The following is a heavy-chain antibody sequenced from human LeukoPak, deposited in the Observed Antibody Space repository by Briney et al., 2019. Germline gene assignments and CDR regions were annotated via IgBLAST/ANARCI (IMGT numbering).Heavy chain of an antibody. Sequence: GGSLRLSCAASGFTFRDYIMDWVRQAPGKGLEWVGRIRREGQSYTTQYAASVEGRFTISRDDSKNLLYLHMNSLKAEDTALYYCSRDGGDRLYSAFDIWGQGTMATVSS. D-gene: IGHD3-16*01. V-gene: IGHV3-72*01. CDR1: GFTFRDYI. CDR2: IRREGQSYTT. CDR3: SRDGGDRLYSAFDI. J-gene: IGHJ3*02.